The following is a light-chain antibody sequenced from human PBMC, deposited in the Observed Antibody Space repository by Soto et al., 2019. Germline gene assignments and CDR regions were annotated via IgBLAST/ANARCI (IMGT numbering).Light chain of an antibody. CDR1: QSINNH. CDR2: AAS. J-gene: IGKJ2*01. V-gene: IGKV1-39*01. CDR3: QQSYSVPPS. Sequence: DLQMTQSPSSLSASVGDRVTITCRASQSINNHLNWYQQRPGKAPELLIYAASSLQGGVPSRFSGSESGTDFTLTISSLQPEDFATYFCQQSYSVPPSCGQGTKLEIK.